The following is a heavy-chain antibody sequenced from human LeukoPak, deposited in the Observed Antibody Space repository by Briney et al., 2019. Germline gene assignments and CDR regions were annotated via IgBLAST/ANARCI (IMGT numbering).Heavy chain of an antibody. V-gene: IGHV3-48*01. CDR2: MSGSSITI. Sequence: GGSLRLSCAASGFTFSTYSMNWVRQAPGKGLEWVSYMSGSSITIYYADSVKGRFTISRDNSKNTLYLQMNSLRAEDTAVYYCAKEAGFGIVVVPAAYTDWGQGTLVTVSS. D-gene: IGHD2-2*01. CDR3: AKEAGFGIVVVPAAYTD. J-gene: IGHJ4*02. CDR1: GFTFSTYS.